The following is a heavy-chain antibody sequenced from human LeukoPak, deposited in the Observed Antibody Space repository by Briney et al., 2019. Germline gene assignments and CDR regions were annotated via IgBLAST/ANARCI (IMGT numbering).Heavy chain of an antibody. CDR2: ISWNSGSI. J-gene: IGHJ6*03. D-gene: IGHD7-27*01. CDR1: GFTFDDYA. Sequence: GGSLRLSCAASGFTFDDYAMHWVRQAPGKGLEWVSGISWNSGSIGYADSVKGRFTISRDNAKNSLYLQTNSLRAEDTAVYYCARRAPAGEPYYYYMDVWGKGTTVTVSS. V-gene: IGHV3-9*01. CDR3: ARRAPAGEPYYYYMDV.